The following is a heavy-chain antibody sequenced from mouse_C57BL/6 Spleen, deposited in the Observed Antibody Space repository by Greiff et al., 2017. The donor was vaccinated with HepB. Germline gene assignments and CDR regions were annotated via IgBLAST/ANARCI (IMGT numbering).Heavy chain of an antibody. CDR2: IYPRSGNT. CDR3: ARRGYDYLSYAMDY. Sequence: QVQLQQSGAELARPGASVKLSCKASGYTFTSYGISWVKQRTGQGLEWIGEIYPRSGNTYYNEKFKGKATLTADKSSSTAYMELRSLTSEDSAVYFCARRGYDYLSYAMDYWGQGTSVTVSS. CDR1: GYTFTSYG. V-gene: IGHV1-81*01. J-gene: IGHJ4*01. D-gene: IGHD2-4*01.